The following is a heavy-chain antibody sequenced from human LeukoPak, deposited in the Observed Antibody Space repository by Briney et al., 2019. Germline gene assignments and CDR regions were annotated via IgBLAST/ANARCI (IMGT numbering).Heavy chain of an antibody. CDR3: AKDGGSSGWYSWFDL. D-gene: IGHD6-19*01. V-gene: IGHV3-43*02. J-gene: IGHJ5*02. Sequence: GGSLRLSCAASGFTFDDYAMHWVRQAPGKGLEWVSLISGDGGSTYYADSVKGRFTISRDNSKNSLYLQMNSLRTEDTALYYCAKDGGSSGWYSWFDLWGQGTLVTVSS. CDR1: GFTFDDYA. CDR2: ISGDGGST.